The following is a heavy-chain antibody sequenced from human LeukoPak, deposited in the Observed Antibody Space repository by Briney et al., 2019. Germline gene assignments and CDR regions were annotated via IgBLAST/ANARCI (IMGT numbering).Heavy chain of an antibody. CDR3: ARRGDSRGYYDAFDI. V-gene: IGHV3-13*01. J-gene: IGHJ3*02. D-gene: IGHD3-22*01. CDR1: GFTFSSYN. CDR2: VGTVGDT. Sequence: GGSLRLSCTASGFTFSSYNMNWVRQPTGKGLEWVSAVGTVGDTYYSGSVRGRFTISRENAKNSLYLQMSSLRAGDTAVYYCARRGDSRGYYDAFDIWGQGTMVTVSS.